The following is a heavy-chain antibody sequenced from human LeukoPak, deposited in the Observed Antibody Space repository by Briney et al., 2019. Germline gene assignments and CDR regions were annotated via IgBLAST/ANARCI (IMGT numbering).Heavy chain of an antibody. D-gene: IGHD3-22*01. Sequence: SGGSLRLSCAASGFSFSSYGMHWVRQAPGKGLEWVALISYDGSNKYYADSVNGRFTISRDNSKNTLYLQMNSLRAEDTAVYYCAKEWYYYDTSGYYSYFDYWGQGTLVTVSS. J-gene: IGHJ4*02. V-gene: IGHV3-30*18. CDR1: GFSFSSYG. CDR2: ISYDGSNK. CDR3: AKEWYYYDTSGYYSYFDY.